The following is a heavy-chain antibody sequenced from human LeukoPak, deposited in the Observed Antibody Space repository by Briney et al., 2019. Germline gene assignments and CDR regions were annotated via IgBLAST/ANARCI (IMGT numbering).Heavy chain of an antibody. CDR2: ISWNSGSI. V-gene: IGHV3-9*01. D-gene: IGHD5-12*01. CDR1: GFTFDDYA. J-gene: IGHJ6*02. Sequence: PGGSLRLSCAASGFTFDDYAMHWVRQAPGKGLEWVSGISWNSGSIGYADSVKGRFTISRDNAKNSLYMQMNSLRAEDTAVYYCARDRGYVVDVWGQGTTVTVSS. CDR3: ARDRGYVVDV.